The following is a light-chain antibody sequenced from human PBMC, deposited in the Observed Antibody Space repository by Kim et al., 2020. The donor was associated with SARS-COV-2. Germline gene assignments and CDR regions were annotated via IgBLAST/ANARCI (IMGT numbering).Light chain of an antibody. Sequence: TINCKSSQSFLSSSDNKNYLAWYQQKPGQPPKLLIYWATTRESGVPARFSGGGSGTDFTLTISCLQAEDMAVYCCQQYYSTPPLTFGGGTKVDIK. V-gene: IGKV4-1*01. CDR3: QQYYSTPPLT. CDR1: QSFLSSSDNKNY. J-gene: IGKJ4*01. CDR2: WAT.